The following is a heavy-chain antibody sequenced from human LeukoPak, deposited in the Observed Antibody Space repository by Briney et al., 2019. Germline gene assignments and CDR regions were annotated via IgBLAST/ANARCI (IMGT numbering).Heavy chain of an antibody. Sequence: PGGSLRLSCAASGFPFSSYGMHWVRQAPGKGLEWVAVTSYDGTNKYYADSVKGRFTISRDNSKNTLYLQMNSLRAEDTAVYYCAKGYYDSTTNYYYYGMGVWGQGTAVTVSS. D-gene: IGHD2/OR15-2a*01. CDR3: AKGYYDSTTNYYYYGMGV. V-gene: IGHV3-30*18. CDR1: GFPFSSYG. J-gene: IGHJ6*02. CDR2: TSYDGTNK.